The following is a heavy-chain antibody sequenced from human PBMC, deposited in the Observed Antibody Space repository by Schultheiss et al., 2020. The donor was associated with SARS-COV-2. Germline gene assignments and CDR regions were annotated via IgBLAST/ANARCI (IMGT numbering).Heavy chain of an antibody. Sequence: SETLSLTCAVYGGSFSGHYWSWIRQPPGKGLEWIGEINHSGSTNYNPSLKSRVTISVDTSKNQFSLKLSSVTAADTAVYYCARVPAGYYFDYWGQGTLVTVSS. V-gene: IGHV4-34*01. D-gene: IGHD6-19*01. CDR3: ARVPAGYYFDY. CDR1: GGSFSGHY. CDR2: INHSGST. J-gene: IGHJ4*02.